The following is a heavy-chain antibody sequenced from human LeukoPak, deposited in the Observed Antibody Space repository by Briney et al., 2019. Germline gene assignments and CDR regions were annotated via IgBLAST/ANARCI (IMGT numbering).Heavy chain of an antibody. CDR1: GYSISSGYY. CDR3: ASRLSSGWYGGAFDI. J-gene: IGHJ3*02. V-gene: IGHV4-61*01. D-gene: IGHD6-19*01. CDR2: IYYSGST. Sequence: PSETLSLTCTVSGYSISSGYYWGWIRQPPGKGLEWIGYIYYSGSTNYNPSLKSRVTISVDTSKNQFSLKLSSVTAADTAVYYCASRLSSGWYGGAFDIWGQGTMVTVSS.